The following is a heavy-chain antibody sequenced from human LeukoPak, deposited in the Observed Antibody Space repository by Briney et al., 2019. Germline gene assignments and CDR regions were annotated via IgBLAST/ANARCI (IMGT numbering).Heavy chain of an antibody. J-gene: IGHJ4*02. V-gene: IGHV2-5*02. D-gene: IGHD5-18*01. CDR2: IYWDDDE. Sequence: SGPTLVISSETLTLTFSFSGLSLIRHAVGEGWICDPPGKALECIAIIYWDDDEHYSPSLNSRLTITKDTSKNQVVLTMTNMDPVDTATYYCAHRPSSGYSYGSDFDYWGQGTLVTVSS. CDR1: GLSLIRHAVG. CDR3: AHRPSSGYSYGSDFDY.